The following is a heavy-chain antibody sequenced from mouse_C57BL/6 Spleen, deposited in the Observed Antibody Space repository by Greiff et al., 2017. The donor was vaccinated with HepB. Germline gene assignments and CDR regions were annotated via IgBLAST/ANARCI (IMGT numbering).Heavy chain of an antibody. D-gene: IGHD2-4*01. CDR3: ASYDYDYYAMDY. Sequence: VQLQQSGAELVKPGASVKISCKASGYAFSSYWMNWVKQRPGKGLEWIGQIYPGDGDTNYNGKFKGKATLTADKSSSTAYMQLRSLTSADSAVYFCASYDYDYYAMDYWGQGTSVTVSS. CDR1: GYAFSSYW. V-gene: IGHV1-80*01. J-gene: IGHJ4*01. CDR2: IYPGDGDT.